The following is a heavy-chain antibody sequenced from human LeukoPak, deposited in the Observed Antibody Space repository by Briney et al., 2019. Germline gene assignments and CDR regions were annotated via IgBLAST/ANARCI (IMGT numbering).Heavy chain of an antibody. D-gene: IGHD7-27*01. V-gene: IGHV3-23*01. CDR3: AKDPINWGSIYFDC. Sequence: GESLRLSFEASGFTFSNYAMSWVRQAPGKGLEWVSSISGSSDNTNYADSVKGRFTISRDNSKNILYLQMNSLTAEDTAVYWCAKDPINWGSIYFDCWGQGTLVTVSS. J-gene: IGHJ4*02. CDR2: ISGSSDNT. CDR1: GFTFSNYA.